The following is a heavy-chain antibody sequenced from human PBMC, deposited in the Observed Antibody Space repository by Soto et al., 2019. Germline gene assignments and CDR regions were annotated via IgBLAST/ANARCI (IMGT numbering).Heavy chain of an antibody. CDR2: LPERGSSP. CDR3: AKMTSGRYGPNYGMDV. CDR1: GFTFSNYS. V-gene: IGHV3-23*01. J-gene: IGHJ6*02. D-gene: IGHD2-8*01. Sequence: PXGSLILTCAASGFTFSNYSMSWVRQAPGKGLEWISALPERGSSPYYADSVKGRFTISRDNSKNTLYLQMNSLRTEDTAVYYCAKMTSGRYGPNYGMDVWGQGTTVTVSS.